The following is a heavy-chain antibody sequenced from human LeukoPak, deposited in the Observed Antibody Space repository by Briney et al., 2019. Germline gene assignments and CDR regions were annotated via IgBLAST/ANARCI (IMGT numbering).Heavy chain of an antibody. CDR2: ISSSGSTI. V-gene: IGHV3-11*04. Sequence: GGSLRLSCAASGFTFSDYYMSWIRQAPGKGLEWVSYISSSGSTIYYADSVKGRFTISRDNAKNSLYLQMNSLRAEDTAVYYCARAGIRFLEWSPMYYFDYRGQGTLVTVSS. J-gene: IGHJ4*02. CDR3: ARAGIRFLEWSPMYYFDY. CDR1: GFTFSDYY. D-gene: IGHD3-3*01.